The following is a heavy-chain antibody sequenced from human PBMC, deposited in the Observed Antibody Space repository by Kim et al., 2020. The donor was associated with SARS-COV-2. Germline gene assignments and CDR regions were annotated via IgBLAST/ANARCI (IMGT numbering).Heavy chain of an antibody. V-gene: IGHV3-30*04. D-gene: IGHD2-15*01. CDR3: ARVAYCSGGTCHDLYYY. CDR1: GFTFSSYA. Sequence: GGSLRLSCAASGFTFSSYAMHWVRQAPGKGLEWVALISYDGSNKYYADSVKGRLTISRDNSKNTLYLQMNSLRAEDTAVYYCARVAYCSGGTCHDLYYY. CDR2: ISYDGSNK. J-gene: IGHJ6*01.